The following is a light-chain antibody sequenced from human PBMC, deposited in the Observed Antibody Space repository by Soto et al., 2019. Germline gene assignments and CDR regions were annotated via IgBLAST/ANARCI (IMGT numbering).Light chain of an antibody. Sequence: QSVLTQPPSVSGAPGQRVTISCTGGSSNIGAGYDVHWYQQLPGTAPKPLIYGNSNRPSGVPDRFSGSRSGTSASLAITGLQAEDEADYYCQSYDSSLSVVFGGGTKLTVL. CDR3: QSYDSSLSVV. J-gene: IGLJ2*01. CDR2: GNS. V-gene: IGLV1-40*01. CDR1: SSNIGAGYD.